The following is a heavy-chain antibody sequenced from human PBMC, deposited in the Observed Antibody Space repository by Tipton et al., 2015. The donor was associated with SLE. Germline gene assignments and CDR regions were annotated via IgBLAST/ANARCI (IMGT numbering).Heavy chain of an antibody. CDR3: AKGLGGVVATTNWYFDL. CDR2: ISGSGGST. CDR1: GFIFSNYG. J-gene: IGHJ2*01. V-gene: IGHV3-23*01. D-gene: IGHD5-12*01. Sequence: SLRLSCAASGFIFSNYGMSWVRQAPGKGLEWVSAISGSGGSTYYADSVKGRFTISRDNSKNTLYLQMNSLRAEDTAVYYCAKGLGGVVATTNWYFDLWGRGTLVTVSS.